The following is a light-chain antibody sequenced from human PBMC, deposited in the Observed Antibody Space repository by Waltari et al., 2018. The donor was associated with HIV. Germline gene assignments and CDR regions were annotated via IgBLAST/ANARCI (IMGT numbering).Light chain of an antibody. CDR3: CSYADKDTWV. V-gene: IGLV2-11*01. CDR1: SSDVGGYNY. CDR2: DVN. J-gene: IGLJ3*02. Sequence: QSALTQPRSMSGSPGQSVTISCTGTSSDVGGYNYVSWYQQHPGKAPKLMIFDVNKRPSGVPDRFSGSKSGNTASLTISGLQAEDEADYYCCSYADKDTWVFGGGTKLAVL.